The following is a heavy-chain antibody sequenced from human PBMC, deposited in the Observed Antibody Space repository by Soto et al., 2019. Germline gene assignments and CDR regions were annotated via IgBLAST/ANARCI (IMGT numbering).Heavy chain of an antibody. Sequence: QLQLQESGPGLVKPSETLSLTCTVSGGSISSSSYYWGWIRQPPGKGLEWIGSIYYSGSTYYNPSHKNRVTVPVDTSKIQVSLKLSSVTAADTPGYYCARRGSSSWYGYGGQGTLVTVSS. J-gene: IGHJ4*02. D-gene: IGHD6-13*01. CDR2: IYYSGST. CDR1: GGSISSSSYY. V-gene: IGHV4-39*01. CDR3: ARRGSSSWYGY.